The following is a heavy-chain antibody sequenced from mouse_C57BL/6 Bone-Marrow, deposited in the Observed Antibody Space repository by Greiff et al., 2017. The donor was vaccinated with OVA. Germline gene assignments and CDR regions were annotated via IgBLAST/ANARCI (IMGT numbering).Heavy chain of an antibody. D-gene: IGHD1-1*01. J-gene: IGHJ3*01. CDR3: ARSGDYSWFAY. CDR2: IDPEDGET. V-gene: IGHV14-2*01. CDR1: GFNIKDYY. Sequence: EVHLVESGAELVKPGASVKLSCTASGFNIKDYYMHWVKQRTEQGLEWIGRIDPEDGETKYAPKFQGKATLTADTSSNTAYLQLSSLTSEDTAVYYCARSGDYSWFAYWGQGTLVTVSA.